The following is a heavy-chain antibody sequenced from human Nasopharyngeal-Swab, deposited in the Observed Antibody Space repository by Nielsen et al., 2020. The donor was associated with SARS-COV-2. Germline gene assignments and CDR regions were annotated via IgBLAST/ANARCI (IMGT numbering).Heavy chain of an antibody. CDR1: GFTFSSYA. Sequence: GGSLRLSCAASGFTFSSYAMSWVRQAPGKGLEWVSAISGSGGSTYYADSVKSRFTISRDNSKNTLYLQMNSLRAEDTAVYYCAKDIYSSGWYYFDYWGQGTLVTVSS. CDR2: ISGSGGST. CDR3: AKDIYSSGWYYFDY. J-gene: IGHJ4*02. D-gene: IGHD6-19*01. V-gene: IGHV3-23*01.